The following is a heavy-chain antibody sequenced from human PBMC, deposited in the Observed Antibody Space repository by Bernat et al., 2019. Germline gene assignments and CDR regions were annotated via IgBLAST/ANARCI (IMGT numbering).Heavy chain of an antibody. CDR1: GFTFSSYG. Sequence: QVQLVESGGGVVQPGRSLRLSCAASGFTFSSYGMHWVRQAPGKGLEWVAVISYDGSNKYYADSVKGRFTLARDNSKNTLYLQMNSLRAEDTAVYYCAKAYDSLTGYYLGLDYWGQGTLVTVSS. V-gene: IGHV3-30*18. CDR3: AKAYDSLTGYYLGLDY. CDR2: ISYDGSNK. J-gene: IGHJ4*02. D-gene: IGHD3-9*01.